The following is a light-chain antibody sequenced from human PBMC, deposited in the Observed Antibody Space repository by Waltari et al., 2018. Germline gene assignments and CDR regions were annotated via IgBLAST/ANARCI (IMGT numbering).Light chain of an antibody. Sequence: YALTQPPSVSVSPGQTASIPCPGDHLAEKYVCWYQQKASQSPVLVMDQDLKRPSGIPERFSGSNSGNTVTLTIRGTQAMDEADYYCQAWDSRLVVFGGGTKLTVL. CDR3: QAWDSRLVV. J-gene: IGLJ2*01. V-gene: IGLV3-1*01. CDR2: QDL. CDR1: HLAEKY.